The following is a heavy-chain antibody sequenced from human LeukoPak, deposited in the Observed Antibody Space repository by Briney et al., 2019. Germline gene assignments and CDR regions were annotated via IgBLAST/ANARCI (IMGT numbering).Heavy chain of an antibody. Sequence: GGSLRLSCEASGLTFSRDWMGWVRQAPGKGLEWVANIRQDGGETYYGDSVKGRFIISRDNAKNSLFLQMNGLRAEDTAVYYCATYSSLNTREFQYWGQGTLVTVSP. V-gene: IGHV3-7*01. D-gene: IGHD3-22*01. CDR2: IRQDGGET. CDR3: ATYSSLNTREFQY. CDR1: GLTFSRDW. J-gene: IGHJ1*01.